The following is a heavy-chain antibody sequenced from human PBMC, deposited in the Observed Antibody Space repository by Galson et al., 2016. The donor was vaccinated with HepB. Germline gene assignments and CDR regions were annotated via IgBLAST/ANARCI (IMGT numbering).Heavy chain of an antibody. D-gene: IGHD2-8*01. CDR3: AKCSSIYTNSSYSAMTDY. Sequence: SLRLSCAVSGLTVSGDYMSWVRQAPGKGLEWVSVLYRDGSTYYADSVEGRFTISRDNSRNTLYLQMNSLRAEDTAMYYCAKCSSIYTNSSYSAMTDYWGQGTLVTVSS. CDR1: GLTVSGDY. CDR2: LYRDGST. V-gene: IGHV3-53*01. J-gene: IGHJ4*02.